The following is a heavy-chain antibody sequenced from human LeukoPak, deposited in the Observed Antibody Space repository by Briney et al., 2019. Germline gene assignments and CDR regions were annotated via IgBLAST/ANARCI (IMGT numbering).Heavy chain of an antibody. J-gene: IGHJ3*02. V-gene: IGHV3-23*01. Sequence: GGSLRLSCAASGFTFSSYAMSWVRQAPGKGLEWVSAISGSGGSTYYADSVKGRFTISRDNSKNTLYLQVNSLRAEDTAVYYCAKDGLFEQWLRDAFDIWGQGTMVTVSS. CDR2: ISGSGGST. CDR3: AKDGLFEQWLRDAFDI. CDR1: GFTFSSYA. D-gene: IGHD6-19*01.